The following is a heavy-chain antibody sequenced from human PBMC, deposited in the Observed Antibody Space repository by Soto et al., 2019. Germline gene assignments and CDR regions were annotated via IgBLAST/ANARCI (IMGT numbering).Heavy chain of an antibody. Sequence: GGSLRLSCAASGFTFSSYAMSWVRLAPGKGLEWVSAITGVGNTFYVDSVKGRFTTSRDNSKNTLYLQMNSLRAEDTAVYYCAKARYFDWLLLDAFDIWGQGTMVTVSS. CDR3: AKARYFDWLLLDAFDI. V-gene: IGHV3-23*01. D-gene: IGHD3-9*01. J-gene: IGHJ3*02. CDR1: GFTFSSYA. CDR2: ITGVGNT.